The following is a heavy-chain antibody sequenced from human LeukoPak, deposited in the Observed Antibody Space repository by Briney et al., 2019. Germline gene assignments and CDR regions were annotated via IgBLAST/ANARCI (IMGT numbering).Heavy chain of an antibody. V-gene: IGHV3-23*01. CDR1: GFTFSSYA. CDR2: ISGRGDST. Sequence: PGGSLRLSCAASGFTFSSYAMSWVRQAPGKGLEWVSAISGRGDSTYYADSVKGRSTISRDNSKNTLYLQMNSLRADDTAVYYCLACYRSIPCYWGQGTLVTVSS. CDR3: LACYRSIPCY. J-gene: IGHJ4*02. D-gene: IGHD2-2*01.